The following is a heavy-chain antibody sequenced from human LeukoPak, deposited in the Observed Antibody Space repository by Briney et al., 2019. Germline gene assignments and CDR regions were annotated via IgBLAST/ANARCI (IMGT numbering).Heavy chain of an antibody. Sequence: SETLSLTCTVSGGSISSGSYYWSWIRQPAGKGLEWIGRIYTSGSTNYNPSLKSRVTISVDTSKNQFSLKLSSVTAADTAVYYCAGLGPDYWGQGTLVTVSS. J-gene: IGHJ4*02. CDR1: GGSISSGSYY. CDR2: IYTSGST. CDR3: AGLGPDY. V-gene: IGHV4-61*02.